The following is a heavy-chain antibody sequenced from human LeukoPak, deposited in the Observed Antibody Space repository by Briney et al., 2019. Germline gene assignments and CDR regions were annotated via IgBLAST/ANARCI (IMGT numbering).Heavy chain of an antibody. CDR3: AREVVGGYSFDY. CDR1: GGSISSYY. V-gene: IGHV4-59*01. D-gene: IGHD4-23*01. Sequence: SETLSLTCTVSGGSISSYYWSWIRQPPGKGLEWIGYIYYSGSTNYNPSLKSRVTISVDTSKNQLSLKLSSVTAADTAVYYCAREVVGGYSFDYWGQGTLVTVSS. CDR2: IYYSGST. J-gene: IGHJ4*02.